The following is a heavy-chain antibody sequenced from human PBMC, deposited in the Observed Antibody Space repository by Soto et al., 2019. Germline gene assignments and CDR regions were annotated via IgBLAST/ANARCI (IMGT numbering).Heavy chain of an antibody. CDR3: AKAHSSGYFFPPNFFPPNIDY. CDR2: ISGSGGST. J-gene: IGHJ4*02. V-gene: IGHV3-23*01. Sequence: GGSLRLSCAASGFTFSSYAMSWVRQAPGKGLEWVSVISGSGGSTYYADSVKGRFTISRDNSKNMLFLQMNSLRAEDTAVYYCAKAHSSGYFFPPNFFPPNIDYWGQGTLVTVSS. D-gene: IGHD3-22*01. CDR1: GFTFSSYA.